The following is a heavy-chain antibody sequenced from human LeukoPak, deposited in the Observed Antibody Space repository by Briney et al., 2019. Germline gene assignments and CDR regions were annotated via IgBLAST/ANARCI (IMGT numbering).Heavy chain of an antibody. V-gene: IGHV3-30*04. D-gene: IGHD3-16*01. Sequence: GRSLRLSCAASGFIFSSYPMHWLRQAPGRGLEWVGVISFDGRIKDYADSVKGRFTISRDDSKNTLYVHMNSLRSDDTAVYFCARDLFLGTPDFFDYWGQGTLVTVSS. J-gene: IGHJ4*02. CDR1: GFIFSSYP. CDR2: ISFDGRIK. CDR3: ARDLFLGTPDFFDY.